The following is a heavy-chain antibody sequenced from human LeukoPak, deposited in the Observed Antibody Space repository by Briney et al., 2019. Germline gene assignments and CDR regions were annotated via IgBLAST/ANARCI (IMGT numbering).Heavy chain of an antibody. D-gene: IGHD3-22*01. Sequence: ASVKVSCKASGYTFTSYGISWVRQAPGQGLEWMGWISAYNGNTNYAQKLQGRVTMTTDTSTSTAYMELRSLRSDDTAVYYCARLLKYYDSSGYYPKLDYGGQETWSPSPQ. CDR2: ISAYNGNT. J-gene: IGHJ4*01. CDR1: GYTFTSYG. V-gene: IGHV1-18*01. CDR3: ARLLKYYDSSGYYPKLDY.